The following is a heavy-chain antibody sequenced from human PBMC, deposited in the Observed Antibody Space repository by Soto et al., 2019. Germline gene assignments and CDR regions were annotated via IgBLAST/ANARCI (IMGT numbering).Heavy chain of an antibody. D-gene: IGHD3-22*01. CDR3: AREYRYDSSGYLNYLDY. CDR1: GDTFSSYA. Sequence: QVQLVQSGAEVKKPGSSVKVSCKASGDTFSSYAISWVRQAPGQGLEWMGGIIPIFGTANYAQKFQGRVTITADESTSTAYMELSSLRSEDTAVYYCAREYRYDSSGYLNYLDYWGQGTLVTVSS. V-gene: IGHV1-69*01. CDR2: IIPIFGTA. J-gene: IGHJ4*02.